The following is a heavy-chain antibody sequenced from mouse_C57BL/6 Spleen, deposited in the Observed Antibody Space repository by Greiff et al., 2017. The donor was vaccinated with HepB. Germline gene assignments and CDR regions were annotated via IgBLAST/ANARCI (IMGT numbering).Heavy chain of an antibody. CDR1: GYAFSSYW. D-gene: IGHD1-1*01. J-gene: IGHJ1*03. V-gene: IGHV1-80*01. CDR3: ARNYGSGYFDV. Sequence: VQVVESGAELVKPGASVKISCKASGYAFSSYWMNWVKQRPGKGLEWIGQIYPGDGDTNYNGKFKGKATLTADKSSSTAYMQLSSLTSEDSAVYFCARNYGSGYFDVWGTGTTVTVSS. CDR2: IYPGDGDT.